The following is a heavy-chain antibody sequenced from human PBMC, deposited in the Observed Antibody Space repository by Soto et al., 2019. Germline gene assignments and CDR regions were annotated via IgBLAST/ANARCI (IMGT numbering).Heavy chain of an antibody. CDR2: IIPIFGTA. CDR1: GGTFSSYA. Sequence: GASVKVSCKDSGGTFSSYAISWVRQAPGQGLEWMGGIIPIFGTANYAQKFQGRVTITADESTSTAYMELSSLRSEDTAVYYCARDQNTPYYYDSSGYPPLGFDPWGQGTLVTVSS. CDR3: ARDQNTPYYYDSSGYPPLGFDP. D-gene: IGHD3-22*01. J-gene: IGHJ5*02. V-gene: IGHV1-69*13.